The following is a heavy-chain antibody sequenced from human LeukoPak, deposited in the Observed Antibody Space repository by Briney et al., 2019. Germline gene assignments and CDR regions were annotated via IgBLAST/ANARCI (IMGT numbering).Heavy chain of an antibody. Sequence: PSETLSLTCAVSGDSITSYYWTWIRQPPGKRLECIGYIFHSGSTSYNPSLMSRVTISLDTSENQFSLKLSSVTAADTAVYYCARLRVGGHAFDIWGQGTMVTVSS. V-gene: IGHV4-59*08. CDR2: IFHSGST. D-gene: IGHD1-26*01. CDR1: GDSITSYY. J-gene: IGHJ3*02. CDR3: ARLRVGGHAFDI.